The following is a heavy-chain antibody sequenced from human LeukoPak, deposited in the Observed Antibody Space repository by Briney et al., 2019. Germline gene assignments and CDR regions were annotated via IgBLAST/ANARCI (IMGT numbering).Heavy chain of an antibody. CDR3: AKNRLMVRGVTPYYYYGMDV. CDR1: GFTFSSYA. J-gene: IGHJ6*02. V-gene: IGHV3-23*01. CDR2: ISGSGGST. Sequence: PGGSLRLSCAASGFTFSSYAMSWVRRAPGKGLEWVSAISGSGGSTYYADSVKGRFTISRDNSKNTLYLQMNSLRAEDTAVYYCAKNRLMVRGVTPYYYYGMDVWGQGTTVTVSS. D-gene: IGHD3-10*01.